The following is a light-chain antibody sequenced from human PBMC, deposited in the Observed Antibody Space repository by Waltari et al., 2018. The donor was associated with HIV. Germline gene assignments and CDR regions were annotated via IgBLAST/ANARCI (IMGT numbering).Light chain of an antibody. CDR2: EAS. J-gene: IGLJ2*01. V-gene: IGLV2-14*01. CDR1: RSDIGGYIY. CDR3: VSYTSSSTLI. Sequence: QSALTHPASVSGPPGQSTTTPCTGTRSDIGGYIYVTWYQQHSSKAPTLMIDEASNRPSGVSDRFSGSKSGNTASLTISGLQAEDEADYYCVSYTSSSTLILGGGTKVTVL.